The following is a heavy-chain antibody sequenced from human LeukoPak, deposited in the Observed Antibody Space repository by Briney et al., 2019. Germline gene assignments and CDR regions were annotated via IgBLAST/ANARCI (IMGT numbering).Heavy chain of an antibody. CDR2: TYHRGDT. D-gene: IGHD3-3*01. V-gene: IGHV4-38-2*01. CDR1: DFSISNGYY. J-gene: IGHJ4*02. Sequence: SETLSLTCAVSDFSISNGYYWGWIRQPPGQGLSWIGTTYHRGDTYYNPSLRSRVTISVDTSKNQFSLNLSSVTAADTAVYYCVRHLGNFWSGYYGFDYWGQGTLATVYS. CDR3: VRHLGNFWSGYYGFDY.